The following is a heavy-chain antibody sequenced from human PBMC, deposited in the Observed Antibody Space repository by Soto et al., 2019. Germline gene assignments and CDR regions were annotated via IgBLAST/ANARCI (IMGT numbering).Heavy chain of an antibody. CDR2: ISSSSSYT. Sequence: EVQLLESGGGLVQPGGSLRLSCAASGFTFNNYAMYWVRQPPGKGLMWVSYISSSSSYTNYADSVKGRFTISRDNAKNSLYLQMNSLRAEDTAVYYCARGYYDSSGYTGFDYWGQGTLVTVSS. CDR3: ARGYYDSSGYTGFDY. J-gene: IGHJ4*02. CDR1: GFTFNNYA. V-gene: IGHV3-48*04. D-gene: IGHD3-22*01.